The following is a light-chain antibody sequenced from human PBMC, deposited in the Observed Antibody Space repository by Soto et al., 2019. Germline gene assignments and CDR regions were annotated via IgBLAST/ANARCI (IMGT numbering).Light chain of an antibody. CDR3: TTWDDSLSAVV. CDR2: SNN. V-gene: IGLV1-44*01. CDR1: SSNIGSNT. J-gene: IGLJ2*01. Sequence: QSVLTQPPSVSGTPGQTVTISCSGGSSNIGSNTVEWYQHLPGAAPKLVIYSNNQRPSGVPDRFSGSKSGTSASLAISGLQSEVEADYYCTTWDDSLSAVVFGGGTKLTVL.